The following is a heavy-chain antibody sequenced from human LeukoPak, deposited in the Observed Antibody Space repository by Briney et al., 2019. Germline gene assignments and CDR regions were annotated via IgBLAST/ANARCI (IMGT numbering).Heavy chain of an antibody. CDR2: IYHSGST. J-gene: IGHJ2*01. CDR1: GGSISSNNW. V-gene: IGHV4-4*02. Sequence: SETLSLTCTVSGGSISSNNWWNWVRQPPGKGLEWIGEIYHSGSTNYNPSLKSRVTISLDKSKNQFSLKLSSVTAADGAVYYCARYRRGIVVVPAADWYFDLWGRGTLVTVSS. CDR3: ARYRRGIVVVPAADWYFDL. D-gene: IGHD2-2*01.